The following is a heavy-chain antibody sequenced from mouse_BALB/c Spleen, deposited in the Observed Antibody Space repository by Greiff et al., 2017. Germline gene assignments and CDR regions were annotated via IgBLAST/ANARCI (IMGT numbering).Heavy chain of an antibody. CDR3: ARVIYYDYEADAMDY. Sequence: QVQLQQPGAELVRPGASVKLSCKASGYPFPSYWRNWGNQRPGQGLEWIGMIDPSDSETHYNQMFKDKATLTVYKSSSTAYMQHSSLTSEDSAVYYCARVIYYDYEADAMDYWGQGTSVTVSS. CDR1: GYPFPSYW. D-gene: IGHD2-4*01. CDR2: IDPSDSET. J-gene: IGHJ4*01. V-gene: IGHV1-61*01.